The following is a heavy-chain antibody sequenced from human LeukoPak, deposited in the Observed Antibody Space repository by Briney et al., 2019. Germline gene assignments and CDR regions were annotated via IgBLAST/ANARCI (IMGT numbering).Heavy chain of an antibody. V-gene: IGHV3-23*01. J-gene: IGHJ4*02. CDR1: GFTFSSYA. D-gene: IGHD3-10*01. CDR3: ASVKWFGELLPFDY. Sequence: GGSLRLSCAASGFTFSSYAMSWDRQAPGKGLEWVSAISGSGGSTYYADSVKDRFTISRDNSKNTLYLQMNRLRAEDTAVYYCASVKWFGELLPFDYWGQGTLVTVSS. CDR2: ISGSGGST.